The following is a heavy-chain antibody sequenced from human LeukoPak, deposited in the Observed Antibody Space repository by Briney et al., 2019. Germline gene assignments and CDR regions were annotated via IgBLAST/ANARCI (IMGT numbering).Heavy chain of an antibody. CDR3: ARDLVPA. V-gene: IGHV3-23*01. CDR1: GFTFSSHG. J-gene: IGHJ5*02. Sequence: GGSLRLPCAASGFTFSSHGMCWVRQAPGRGLEWVSSISIGGDTTYSDSVKGRFTISRDNAKNSQYLQMNSLRAEDTAVYYCARDLVPAWGQGTLVTVSS. D-gene: IGHD2-2*01. CDR2: ISIGGDTT.